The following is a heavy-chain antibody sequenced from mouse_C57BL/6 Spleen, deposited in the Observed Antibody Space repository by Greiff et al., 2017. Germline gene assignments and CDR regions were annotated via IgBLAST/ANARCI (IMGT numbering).Heavy chain of an antibody. CDR2: IYPGDGAT. Sequence: QVQLQQSGAELVKPGASVKISCKASGYAFSSYWMNWVKQRPGKGLEWIGQIYPGDGATNYNGQFKGKATLTADKSSSTAYMQLSSLTSEASAVYFCARFYYDYGDYYAMDYWGQGTSVTVSS. J-gene: IGHJ4*01. D-gene: IGHD2-4*01. V-gene: IGHV1-80*01. CDR3: ARFYYDYGDYYAMDY. CDR1: GYAFSSYW.